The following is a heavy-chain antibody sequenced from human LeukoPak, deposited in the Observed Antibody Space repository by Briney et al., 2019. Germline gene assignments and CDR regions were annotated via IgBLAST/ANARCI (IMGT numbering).Heavy chain of an antibody. J-gene: IGHJ4*02. CDR1: GFTFSSYS. D-gene: IGHD5-12*01. V-gene: IGHV3-21*01. CDR3: ATPIDRGYSGYDWVDY. CDR2: ISSSSSYI. Sequence: PGGSLRLSCAASGFTFSSYSMNWVRQAPGKGLDWVSSISSSSSYIYYADSVKGRFTISRDNAKNSLYLQMNSLRAEDTAVYYCATPIDRGYSGYDWVDYWGQGTLVTVSS.